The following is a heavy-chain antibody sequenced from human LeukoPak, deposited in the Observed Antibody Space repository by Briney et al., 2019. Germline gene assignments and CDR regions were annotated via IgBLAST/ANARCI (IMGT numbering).Heavy chain of an antibody. CDR1: GYTFTSCG. CDR3: ARINSDSYYYYMDV. D-gene: IGHD4-23*01. CDR2: ISAYNGNT. J-gene: IGHJ6*03. Sequence: ASVKVSCKASGYTFTSCGISWVRQAPGQGLEWMGWISAYNGNTNYAQKLQGRVTMTTDTSTSTAYMELRSLRSDDTAVYYCARINSDSYYYYMDVWGKGTTVTVSS. V-gene: IGHV1-18*01.